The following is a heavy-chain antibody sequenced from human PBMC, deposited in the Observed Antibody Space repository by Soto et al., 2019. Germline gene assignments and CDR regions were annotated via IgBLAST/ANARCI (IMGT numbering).Heavy chain of an antibody. CDR3: ASHGYGDYFWLDP. CDR1: GFTFSNFW. V-gene: IGHV3-74*01. D-gene: IGHD4-17*01. CDR2: ASPDGRSA. J-gene: IGHJ5*02. Sequence: PGGSLRLSCAASGFTFSNFWVHWVRQAPGKGLVWVSRASPDGRSASYADSVKGRFTISRDNARNMLYMEMNSLRVDDTAGYYCASHGYGDYFWLDPRSQGTRVTVSS.